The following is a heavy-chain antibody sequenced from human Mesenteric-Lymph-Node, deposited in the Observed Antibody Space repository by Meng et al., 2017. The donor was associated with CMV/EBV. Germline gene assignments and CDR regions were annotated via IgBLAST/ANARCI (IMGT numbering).Heavy chain of an antibody. CDR3: ASGVGVDP. CDR2: INRSGRT. J-gene: IGHJ5*02. CDR1: GGSFSDYY. V-gene: IGHV4-34*01. Sequence: TLSLTCAVYGGSFSDYYLSWIRQPPGKELEWIGEINRSGRTNYSPSLKSRVIISLDTSNNQLSLKLSSVTAADTAMYYCASGVGVDPWGQGTLVTVSS.